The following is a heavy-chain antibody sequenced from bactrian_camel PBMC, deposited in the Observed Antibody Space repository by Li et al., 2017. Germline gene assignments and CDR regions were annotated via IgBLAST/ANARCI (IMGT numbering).Heavy chain of an antibody. Sequence: VQLVESGGGLVQPGGSLRLSCAALGFTFSDRPMSWVRQAPGKGLEWVSGINVGGSKTYYADSVKGRFTISRDNAKNTLYLRMNSLKTDDTAVYYCAGRDLYGDYLLVQLGYNFWGQGTQVTVS. V-gene: IGHV3S31*01. CDR2: INVGGSKT. J-gene: IGHJ4*01. CDR1: GFTFSDRP. D-gene: IGHD4*01. CDR3: AGRDLYGDYLLVQLGYNF.